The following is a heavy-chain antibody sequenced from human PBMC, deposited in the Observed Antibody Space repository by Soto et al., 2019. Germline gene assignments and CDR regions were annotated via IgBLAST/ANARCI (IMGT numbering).Heavy chain of an antibody. CDR3: AKRVVAATPGFFFWGQGTTPGFDS. Sequence: EVQLLESGGGLVQPGGSLRLSCEASGFTFISYAMAWVRQAPGKGLEWVSSLSSSGGSTYYADSVRGRFTISRDNSKNTLYLQMNSLRAEDSALYYCAKRVVAATPGFFFWGQGTTPGFDSWGQGTLVTVSS. J-gene: IGHJ4*02. CDR2: LSSSGGST. D-gene: IGHD2-15*01. V-gene: IGHV3-23*01. CDR1: GFTFISYA.